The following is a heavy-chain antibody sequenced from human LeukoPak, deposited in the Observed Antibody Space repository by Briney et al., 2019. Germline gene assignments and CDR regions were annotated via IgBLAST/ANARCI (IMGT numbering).Heavy chain of an antibody. CDR2: INPSGGST. V-gene: IGHV1-46*01. CDR3: ARVDTAMVSDY. Sequence: VASVTVSCKASGYTFTSYYMHWVRQAPGQGLEWMGIINPSGGSTSYAQKFQGRVTMTRDTSTSTVYMELSSLRSEDTAVYYCARVDTAMVSDYWGQGTLVTVSS. D-gene: IGHD5-18*01. J-gene: IGHJ4*02. CDR1: GYTFTSYY.